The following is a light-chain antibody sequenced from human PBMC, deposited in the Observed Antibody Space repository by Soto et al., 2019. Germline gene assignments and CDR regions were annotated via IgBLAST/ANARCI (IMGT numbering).Light chain of an antibody. CDR2: WAS. J-gene: IGKJ5*01. CDR3: QQYHSDPIT. CDR1: QSVLSSSNNKNY. V-gene: IGKV4-1*01. Sequence: DFVMTQSPYSLAVSLGERATINCKSSQSVLSSSNNKNYLAWFQQKPGQPPKLLIYWASARKPGVPDRFIGSGSGTDFTLTITSLQAEDVAVYYCQQYHSDPITFGQGTRLEIK.